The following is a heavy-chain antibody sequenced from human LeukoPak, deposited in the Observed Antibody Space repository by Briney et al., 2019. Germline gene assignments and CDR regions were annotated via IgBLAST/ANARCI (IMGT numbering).Heavy chain of an antibody. Sequence: SETLSLTCTVSGGSISSYYWSWIRQPPGKGLEWIGHIYYSGSTNYNPSLKSRVTISVDTSKNQFSLKLSSVTAADTAVYYCARDGNSSSWYVYDYWGQGTLVTVSS. D-gene: IGHD6-13*01. CDR2: IYYSGST. V-gene: IGHV4-59*01. J-gene: IGHJ4*02. CDR1: GGSISSYY. CDR3: ARDGNSSSWYVYDY.